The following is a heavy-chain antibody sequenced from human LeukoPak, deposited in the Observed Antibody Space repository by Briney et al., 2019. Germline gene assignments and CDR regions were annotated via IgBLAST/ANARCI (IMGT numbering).Heavy chain of an antibody. J-gene: IGHJ4*02. V-gene: IGHV4-39*07. CDR1: GGSISSSSYY. Sequence: PSETLSLTCAVSGGSISSSSYYWGWIRQPPGKGLEWIGSIYYSGSTYYNPSLKSRVTISVDTSKNQFSLKLSSVTAADTAVYYCARDPPAYYYGSGSYYNVFDYWGQGTLVTVSS. D-gene: IGHD3-10*01. CDR3: ARDPPAYYYGSGSYYNVFDY. CDR2: IYYSGST.